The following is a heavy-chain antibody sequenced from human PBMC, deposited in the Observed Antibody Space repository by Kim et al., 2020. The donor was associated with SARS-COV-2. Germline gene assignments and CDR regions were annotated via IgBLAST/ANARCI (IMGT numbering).Heavy chain of an antibody. V-gene: IGHV4-59*01. CDR1: GGSMSSYY. CDR3: ARDNSSGSGVYYFYGLDV. D-gene: IGHD6-19*01. Sequence: SETLSLTCTVSGGSMSSYYWSWIRQPPGKGLEWIGYIYYSGSTNYNPSLKSRVTISVDTSKNQFSLKLNSVTAADTAVYYCARDNSSGSGVYYFYGLDVWGQGTTVTVSS. J-gene: IGHJ6*02. CDR2: IYYSGST.